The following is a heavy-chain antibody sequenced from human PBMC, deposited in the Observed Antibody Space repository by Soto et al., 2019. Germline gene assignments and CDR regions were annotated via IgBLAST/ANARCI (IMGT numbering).Heavy chain of an antibody. CDR2: IIPIFGTA. V-gene: IGHV1-69*13. D-gene: IGHD2-15*01. J-gene: IGHJ4*02. Sequence: SVKVSCKASGGTFSSYAISWVRQAPGQGLEWMGGIIPIFGTANYAQKFQGRVTITADESTSTAYMELSSLRSEDTAVYYCAIVRFGGYCSGGSCESPFDYWGQGTLVTVSS. CDR3: AIVRFGGYCSGGSCESPFDY. CDR1: GGTFSSYA.